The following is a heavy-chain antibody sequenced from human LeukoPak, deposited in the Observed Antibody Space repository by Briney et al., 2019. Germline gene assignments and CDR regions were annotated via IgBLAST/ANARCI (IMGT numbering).Heavy chain of an antibody. Sequence: GGSLRLSCAASGFTFSSYEMNWVRQAPGKGLEWGSYISSGGSTIYYPDSVKGRFTISRDNAKNSLYLQMNSLRAEDTAVYFCARAWTRGNSDAFDIWGQGTMVTVSS. CDR2: ISSGGSTI. V-gene: IGHV3-48*03. D-gene: IGHD4-23*01. CDR1: GFTFSSYE. J-gene: IGHJ3*02. CDR3: ARAWTRGNSDAFDI.